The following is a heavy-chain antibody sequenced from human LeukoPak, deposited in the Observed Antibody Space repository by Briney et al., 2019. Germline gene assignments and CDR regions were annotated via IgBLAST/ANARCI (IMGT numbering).Heavy chain of an antibody. CDR3: ARRVRETRISAVDTNWFDP. D-gene: IGHD6-13*01. Sequence: GESLKISRKGSGYTFKNYWLAWVRQMPGKGLEWMGMIYPGDSETRYSPSFEGQVTISADKSISTAYLQWSSLKASDTAMYYCARRVRETRISAVDTNWFDPWGQGTLVIVSS. CDR2: IYPGDSET. CDR1: GYTFKNYW. J-gene: IGHJ5*02. V-gene: IGHV5-51*01.